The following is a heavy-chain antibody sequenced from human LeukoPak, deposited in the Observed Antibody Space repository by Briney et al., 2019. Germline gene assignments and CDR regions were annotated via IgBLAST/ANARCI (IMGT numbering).Heavy chain of an antibody. D-gene: IGHD4-17*01. CDR2: INPNSGGT. CDR1: GGTLNSYV. V-gene: IGHV1-2*02. CDR3: ARENYGDYVLDY. Sequence: GASVKVSCKASGGTLNSYVISWVRQAPGQGLEWMGWINPNSGGTNYAQKFQGRVTMTRDTSISTAYMELSRLRSDDTAVYYCARENYGDYVLDYWGQGTLVTVSS. J-gene: IGHJ4*02.